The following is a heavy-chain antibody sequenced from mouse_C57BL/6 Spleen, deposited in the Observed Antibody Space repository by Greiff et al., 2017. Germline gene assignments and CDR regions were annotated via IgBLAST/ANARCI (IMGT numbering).Heavy chain of an antibody. D-gene: IGHD1-1*01. V-gene: IGHV1-50*01. Sequence: QVHVKQPGAELVKPGASVKLSCKASGYTFTSYWMQWVKQRPGQGLEWIGEIDPSDSYTNYNQKFKGKATLTVDTSSSTAYMQLSSLTSEDSAVYYCAKTSLTTVVATDAMDYWGQGTSVTVSS. CDR1: GYTFTSYW. CDR2: IDPSDSYT. CDR3: AKTSLTTVVATDAMDY. J-gene: IGHJ4*01.